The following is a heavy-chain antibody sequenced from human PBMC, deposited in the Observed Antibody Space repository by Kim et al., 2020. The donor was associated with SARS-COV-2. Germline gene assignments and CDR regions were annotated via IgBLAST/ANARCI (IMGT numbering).Heavy chain of an antibody. CDR2: IYYSVST. J-gene: IGHJ6*02. Sequence: SETLSLPCTVSGGSISSGGYYWSWIRQHPGKGLEWIGYIYYSVSTYYNPSLKSRVTISVDTSKNQFSLKLSSVTAADTAVYYCASGNSYYYDSSGYYSYYGMDVWGQGTAVTVSS. CDR3: ASGNSYYYDSSGYYSYYGMDV. CDR1: GGSISSGGYY. D-gene: IGHD3-22*01. V-gene: IGHV4-31*03.